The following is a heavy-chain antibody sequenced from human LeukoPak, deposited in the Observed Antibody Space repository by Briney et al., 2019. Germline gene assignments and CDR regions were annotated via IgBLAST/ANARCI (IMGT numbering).Heavy chain of an antibody. Sequence: SETLSLTCTVSGGSISSSSYYWGWIRQPAGKGLEWIGSIYYSGSTYYNPSLKSRVTISVDTSKNQFSLKLSSVTAADTAVYYCARRGSYSGYNDYWGQGTLVTVSS. CDR2: IYYSGST. J-gene: IGHJ4*02. CDR1: GGSISSSSYY. CDR3: ARRGSYSGYNDY. D-gene: IGHD5-12*01. V-gene: IGHV4-39*01.